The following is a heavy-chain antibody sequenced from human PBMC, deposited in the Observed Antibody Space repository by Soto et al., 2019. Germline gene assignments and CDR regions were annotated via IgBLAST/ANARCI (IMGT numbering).Heavy chain of an antibody. CDR1: GYTFTGYY. Sequence: GASVKVSFKASGYTFTGYYMHWVRQAPGQGLEWMGWINPNSGGTNYAQKFQGWVTMTRDTSISTAYMELSRLRSDDTAVYYCARDRIAARFYYYYYGMDVWGQGTTVTVSS. D-gene: IGHD6-6*01. J-gene: IGHJ6*02. CDR3: ARDRIAARFYYYYYGMDV. V-gene: IGHV1-2*04. CDR2: INPNSGGT.